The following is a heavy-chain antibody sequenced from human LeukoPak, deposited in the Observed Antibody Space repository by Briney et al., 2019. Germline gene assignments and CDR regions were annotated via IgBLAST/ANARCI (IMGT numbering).Heavy chain of an antibody. CDR3: ASVRGYSSGWYASGFDP. CDR1: GGSITSSSYY. J-gene: IGHJ5*02. CDR2: IYYTGST. D-gene: IGHD6-19*01. Sequence: SETLSLTCTVSGGSITSSSYYWGWIRQPPGKGAEWIGSIYYTGSTNYNPSLKSRVTISLDTSKNQFSLKLTSVTAADTAVYYCASVRGYSSGWYASGFDPWGQGTLVTVSS. V-gene: IGHV4-39*07.